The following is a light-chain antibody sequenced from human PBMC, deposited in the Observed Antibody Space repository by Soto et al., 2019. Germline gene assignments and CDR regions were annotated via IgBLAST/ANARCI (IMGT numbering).Light chain of an antibody. Sequence: QSVLTQPPSASGTPGQRVTIPCSGSSSNIGSNTVNWYQQLPGTAPKLLIYSKNQRPSGVPDRFSGSKSGTSASLAISGLQSEDEADYYCAAWDDSLNAVVFGGGTKLTVL. J-gene: IGLJ2*01. CDR2: SKN. V-gene: IGLV1-44*01. CDR3: AAWDDSLNAVV. CDR1: SSNIGSNT.